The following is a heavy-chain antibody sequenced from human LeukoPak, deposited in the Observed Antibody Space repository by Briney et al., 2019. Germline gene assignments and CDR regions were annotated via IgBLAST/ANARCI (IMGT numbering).Heavy chain of an antibody. CDR2: IRYDGSNK. Sequence: GGSLRLSCAASGFTFSSYGMHWVRQAPGKGLEWVAFIRYDGSNKYYADSVKGRFTISRDNSKNTLYLQMNSLRAEDTAVYYCAKDGDIVVVPAAAIGAFDIWGQGTMVTVSS. D-gene: IGHD2-2*01. CDR3: AKDGDIVVVPAAAIGAFDI. J-gene: IGHJ3*02. CDR1: GFTFSSYG. V-gene: IGHV3-30*02.